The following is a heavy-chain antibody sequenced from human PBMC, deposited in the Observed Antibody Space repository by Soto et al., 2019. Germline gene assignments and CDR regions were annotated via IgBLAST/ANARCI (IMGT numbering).Heavy chain of an antibody. CDR2: IYYSGST. J-gene: IGHJ4*02. D-gene: IGHD1-1*01. CDR1: GGSVSSGGYY. Sequence: PSETLSLTCTVSGGSVSSGGYYWSWIRQHPGKGLEWIGYIYYSGSTYYNPSLKSRVTISVDTSKNQFSLKLSSVTAADTAVYYCARVYNWNYSLWGQGTLVTVSS. V-gene: IGHV4-31*03. CDR3: ARVYNWNYSL.